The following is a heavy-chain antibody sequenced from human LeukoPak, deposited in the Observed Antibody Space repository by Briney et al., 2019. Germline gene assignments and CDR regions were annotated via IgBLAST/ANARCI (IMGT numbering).Heavy chain of an antibody. CDR3: AKGSYGNEYYYYGMDV. Sequence: GGSLRLSCAASGFTFSSYGMHWVRQAPGKGLEWVAVISYDGSNKYYADSVKGRFTISRDNSKNTLYLQMNSLRAEDTAVYYCAKGSYGNEYYYYGMDVWGQGTTVTVSS. V-gene: IGHV3-30*18. CDR2: ISYDGSNK. J-gene: IGHJ6*02. CDR1: GFTFSSYG. D-gene: IGHD5-18*01.